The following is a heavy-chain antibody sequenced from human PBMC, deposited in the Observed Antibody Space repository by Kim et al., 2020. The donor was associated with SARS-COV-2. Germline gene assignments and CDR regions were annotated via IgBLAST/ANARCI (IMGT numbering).Heavy chain of an antibody. CDR1: GFTFSSYA. Sequence: GGSLRLSCAASGFTFSSYAMHWVRQAPGKGLEWVAVISYDGSNKYYADSVKGRFTISRDNSKNTLYLQMNSLRAEDTAVYYCARSREAPDYGMDVWGQGTTVTVSS. CDR2: ISYDGSNK. J-gene: IGHJ6*02. CDR3: ARSREAPDYGMDV. V-gene: IGHV3-30-3*01. D-gene: IGHD1-26*01.